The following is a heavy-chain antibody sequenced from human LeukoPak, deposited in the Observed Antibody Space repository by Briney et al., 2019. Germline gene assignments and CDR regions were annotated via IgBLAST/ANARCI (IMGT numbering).Heavy chain of an antibody. D-gene: IGHD4-17*01. J-gene: IGHJ3*02. V-gene: IGHV1-46*01. CDR2: INPSGGST. CDR1: GYSFTSYY. CDR3: ARDNYGDYAGAFDI. Sequence: ASVKVSCKASGYSFTSYYIHWVRQAPGQGLEWMGIINPSGGSTRYAQKFQGRVTMTRDMSTSTVDMELSSLRSEDTAVYYCARDNYGDYAGAFDIWGQGTMVTVSS.